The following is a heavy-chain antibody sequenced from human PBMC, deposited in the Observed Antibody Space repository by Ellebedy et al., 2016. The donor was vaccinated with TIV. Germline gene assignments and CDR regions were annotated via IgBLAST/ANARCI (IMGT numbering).Heavy chain of an antibody. J-gene: IGHJ6*02. CDR1: GFSFSSYW. CDR2: MRPDGGEK. D-gene: IGHD4-17*01. CDR3: AREGAYGDYAPGQYCMDV. Sequence: GESLKISCAVSGFSFSSYWMSWVRQPPGQGLEWVANMRPDGGEKNYVDSVKGRLTISRDNSKNSLYLQMNSLRVEDTAVYYCAREGAYGDYAPGQYCMDVWGQGTTVTVS. V-gene: IGHV3-7*03.